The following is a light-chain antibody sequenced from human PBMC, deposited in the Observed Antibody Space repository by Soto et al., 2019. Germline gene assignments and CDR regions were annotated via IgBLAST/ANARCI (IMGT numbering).Light chain of an antibody. CDR2: DAS. Sequence: EIVLTQSPATLSLSPGDRVTLSCRASQTVGRYLSWYQHSPGQGPRLLVYDASNMATGIPAMFSGSGSETDFSLSISSLVPEDFAVYYCQQRLHWPLTFGQGTRLEIK. CDR1: QTVGRY. V-gene: IGKV3-11*01. CDR3: QQRLHWPLT. J-gene: IGKJ5*01.